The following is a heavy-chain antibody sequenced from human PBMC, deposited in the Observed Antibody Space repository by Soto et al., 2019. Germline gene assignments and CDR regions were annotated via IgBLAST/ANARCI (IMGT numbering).Heavy chain of an antibody. D-gene: IGHD3-10*01. V-gene: IGHV1-69*08. Sequence: QVQLVQSGAEVKKPGSSVKVSCKASGGTFSSYTISWVRQAPGQGLEWMGRINPILGIANYAQKFQGRVTITADKSPSTAYMELRSLRSEDTAVYYCAREDGEWESRRYFDSWGQGTLVTVSS. J-gene: IGHJ4*02. CDR2: INPILGIA. CDR1: GGTFSSYT. CDR3: AREDGEWESRRYFDS.